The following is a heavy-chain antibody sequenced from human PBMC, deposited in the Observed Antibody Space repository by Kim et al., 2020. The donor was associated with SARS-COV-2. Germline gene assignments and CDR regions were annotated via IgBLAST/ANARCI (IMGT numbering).Heavy chain of an antibody. J-gene: IGHJ4*02. CDR1: GFTFSSYG. D-gene: IGHD3-22*01. V-gene: IGHV3-30*18. Sequence: GGSLRLSCAASGFTFSSYGMHWVRQAPGKGLEWVAVISYDGSNKYYADSVKGRFTISRDNSKNTLYLQMNSLRAEDTAVYYCAKDLYDSSGYYPLGYWGQGTLVTVSS. CDR2: ISYDGSNK. CDR3: AKDLYDSSGYYPLGY.